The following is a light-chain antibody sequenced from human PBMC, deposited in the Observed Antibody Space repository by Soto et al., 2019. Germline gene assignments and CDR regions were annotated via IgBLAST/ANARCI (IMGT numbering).Light chain of an antibody. Sequence: DIQMTQSPSTLPASVGDRVTITCRASQSVDNWLAWFQQKPGKAPKVLIHRASSLYSGVPSRFSGSVWGTEFTLTITSRQPDDFATYYCQQYSASSPCTFGQGTKVEIK. CDR1: QSVDNW. CDR2: RAS. CDR3: QQYSASSPCT. V-gene: IGKV1-5*03. J-gene: IGKJ1*01.